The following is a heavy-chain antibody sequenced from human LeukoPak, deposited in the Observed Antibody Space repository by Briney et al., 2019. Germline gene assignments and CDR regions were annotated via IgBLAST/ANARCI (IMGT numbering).Heavy chain of an antibody. D-gene: IGHD1-1*01. CDR2: VSGSGDTT. J-gene: IGHJ4*02. CDR1: GFTFSDYY. Sequence: GGSLRLSCAASGFTFSDYYMNWVRQAPGKGLEWVSTVSGSGDTTYYRDSVKGRFTISRDNFKNTLYLHMDSLRTEDTAIYYCGRGKVATTYWGQGALVTVSS. CDR3: GRGKVATTY. V-gene: IGHV3-23*01.